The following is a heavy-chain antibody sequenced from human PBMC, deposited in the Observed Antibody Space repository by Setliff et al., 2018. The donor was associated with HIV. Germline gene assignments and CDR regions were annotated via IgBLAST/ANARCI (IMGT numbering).Heavy chain of an antibody. Sequence: GGSLRLSCAASGFTFSSYSMNWVRQAPGKGLEWVSYISSSSSTIYYADSVKGRFTISRDNAENSLYLQMNSLRAEDTAVYYCARAAAGNTGPFDLWGQGSPVTVSS. CDR2: ISSSSSTI. J-gene: IGHJ4*02. CDR1: GFTFSSYS. V-gene: IGHV3-48*04. D-gene: IGHD4-17*01. CDR3: ARAAAGNTGPFDL.